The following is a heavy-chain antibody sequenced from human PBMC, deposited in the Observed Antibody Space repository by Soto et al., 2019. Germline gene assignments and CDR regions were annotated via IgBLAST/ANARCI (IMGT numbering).Heavy chain of an antibody. CDR3: ARLEWELDDAFDI. D-gene: IGHD1-26*01. CDR1: GYTFTSYY. J-gene: IGHJ3*02. CDR2: INPSGGST. V-gene: IGHV1-46*01. Sequence: ASVKVSCRASGYTFTSYYIHWVRQAPGQGLEWMGIINPSGGSTSYAQKFQGRVTMTRDTSTSTVYMELSSLRSEDTAVYYCARLEWELDDAFDIWGQGTMVTVSS.